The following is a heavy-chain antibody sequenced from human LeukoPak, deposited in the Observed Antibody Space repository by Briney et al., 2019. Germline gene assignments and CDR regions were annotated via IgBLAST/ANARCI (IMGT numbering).Heavy chain of an antibody. V-gene: IGHV3-74*01. CDR2: INTDGSST. D-gene: IGHD2-15*01. CDR3: AREACRGGRCYFDY. Sequence: GGSLRLSCAASGFTFRSYWMHWVRQAPGKGLVWVSRINTDGSSTVYADSAKGRFTISRDNAKNTLYLQVNSLRAEDTAVYYCAREACRGGRCYFDYWGQGTLVTVSS. J-gene: IGHJ4*02. CDR1: GFTFRSYW.